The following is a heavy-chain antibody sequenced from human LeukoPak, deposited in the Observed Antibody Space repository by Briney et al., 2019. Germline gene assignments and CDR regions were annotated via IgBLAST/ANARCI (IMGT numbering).Heavy chain of an antibody. Sequence: SETLSLTCTVSGGSISNSSYYWGWIRQPPGKGLEWIGSFLYSGSTFYNPSPKSRAFISIGTSSHQFSLELTSVTAADTAVYFCASHSSYVSPVRYWGQGTLVTVSP. V-gene: IGHV4-39*01. D-gene: IGHD3-10*02. CDR3: ASHSSYVSPVRY. CDR1: GGSISNSSYY. J-gene: IGHJ4*02. CDR2: FLYSGST.